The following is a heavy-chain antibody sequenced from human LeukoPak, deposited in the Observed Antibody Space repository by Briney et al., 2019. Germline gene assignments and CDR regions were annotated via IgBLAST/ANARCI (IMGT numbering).Heavy chain of an antibody. CDR3: ARDLKYGGYND. Sequence: ASVKVSCKASGYTFTSYGISWVRQAPGQGLEWMGIINPSGGSTSYAQKFQGRVTMTRDMSTSTVYMELSSLRSEDTAVYYCARDLKYGGYNDWGQGTLVTVSS. CDR1: GYTFTSYG. J-gene: IGHJ4*02. CDR2: INPSGGST. D-gene: IGHD5-12*01. V-gene: IGHV1-46*01.